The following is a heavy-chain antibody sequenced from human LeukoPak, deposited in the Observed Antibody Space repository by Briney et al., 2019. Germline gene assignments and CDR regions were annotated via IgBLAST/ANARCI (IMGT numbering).Heavy chain of an antibody. J-gene: IGHJ4*02. V-gene: IGHV1-46*01. CDR2: INPSGGST. CDR1: GYTFTSYY. Sequence: ASVKVSCKASGYTFTSYYMHWVRQAPGQGLEWMGIINPSGGSTSYAQKFQGRVTMPRDTSTSTVYMELSSLRSEDTAVYYCARDPSIVVVPAAYYFDYWGQGTLVTVSS. D-gene: IGHD2-2*01. CDR3: ARDPSIVVVPAAYYFDY.